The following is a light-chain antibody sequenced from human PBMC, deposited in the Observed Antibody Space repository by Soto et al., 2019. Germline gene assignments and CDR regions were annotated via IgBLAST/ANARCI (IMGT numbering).Light chain of an antibody. V-gene: IGKV1-17*01. CDR2: AAS. Sequence: DIQMTQSPSSLSASVGDRVTITCRASQGIRDALGWYQQKPGKAPKRLIYAASSLQSGVPSRFSGIGSGTEFTLTISRLQPEDFATYYCLQHNSYPQTFGQGTKVEIK. J-gene: IGKJ1*01. CDR1: QGIRDA. CDR3: LQHNSYPQT.